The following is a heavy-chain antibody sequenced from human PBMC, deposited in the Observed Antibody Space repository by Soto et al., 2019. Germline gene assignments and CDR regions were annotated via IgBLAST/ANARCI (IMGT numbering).Heavy chain of an antibody. CDR1: GGTFSSYT. D-gene: IGHD6-13*01. CDR3: ARSIAAAGSRGFDP. Sequence: SVKVSCKASGGTFSSYTISWVRQAPGQGLERMGRIIPILGIANNAQKFQGRVTITADKSTSTAYMELSSLRSEDTAVYYCARSIAAAGSRGFDPWGQGTLVTVSS. CDR2: IIPILGIA. V-gene: IGHV1-69*02. J-gene: IGHJ5*02.